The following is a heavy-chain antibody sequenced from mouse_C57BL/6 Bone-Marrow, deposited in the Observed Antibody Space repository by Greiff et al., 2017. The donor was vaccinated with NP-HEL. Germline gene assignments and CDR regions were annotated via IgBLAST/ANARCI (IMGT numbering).Heavy chain of an antibody. V-gene: IGHV1-63*01. D-gene: IGHD1-1*01. Sequence: QVQLRQSGAELVRPGTSVKMSCKASGYTFTNYWIGWAKQRPGHGLEWIGDIYPGGGYTNYNEKFKGKATLTADKSSSTAYMQFSSLTSEDSAIYYCARWIYYGTPYWYFDVWGTGTTVTVSS. CDR3: ARWIYYGTPYWYFDV. CDR1: GYTFTNYW. CDR2: IYPGGGYT. J-gene: IGHJ1*03.